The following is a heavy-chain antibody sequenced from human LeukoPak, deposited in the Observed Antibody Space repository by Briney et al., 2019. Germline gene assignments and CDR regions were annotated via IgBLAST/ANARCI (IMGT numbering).Heavy chain of an antibody. Sequence: SETLSLTCTVSGGSISSGNYYWSWIRQPAGKGLEWIGRIYTSGSTNYNPSLKSRVTISVDTSKNQFSLKLSSVTAADTAVYYCARASLWELAAFDIWGQGTMVIVSS. CDR2: IYTSGST. V-gene: IGHV4-61*02. CDR3: ARASLWELAAFDI. CDR1: GGSISSGNYY. D-gene: IGHD1-1*01. J-gene: IGHJ3*02.